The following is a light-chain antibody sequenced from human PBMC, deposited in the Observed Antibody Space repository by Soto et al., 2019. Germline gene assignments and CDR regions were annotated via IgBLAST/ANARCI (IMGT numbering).Light chain of an antibody. Sequence: EIVLTHSPATLSLSPWERATLSFRASQSVSSYLAWYQQKPGQAPRLLIYGASNRATGIPARFSGSGSGTDFTLTISSLEPEDSAVYYCQQRHMWPITFGQGTRLEIK. CDR3: QQRHMWPIT. CDR2: GAS. CDR1: QSVSSY. V-gene: IGKV3-11*01. J-gene: IGKJ5*01.